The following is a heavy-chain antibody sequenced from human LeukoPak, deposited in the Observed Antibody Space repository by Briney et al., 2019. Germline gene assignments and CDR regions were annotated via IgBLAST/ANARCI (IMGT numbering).Heavy chain of an antibody. Sequence: SETLSLTCTVSGSSISSYYWSWIRQPAGKGLEWIGRIYTSGSTNYNPSLKSRVTMSVDTSKNQFSLKLSSVTAADTAVYYCARVYYSRGYFDYWGQGTLVTVSS. V-gene: IGHV4-4*07. D-gene: IGHD3-10*01. CDR2: IYTSGST. CDR3: ARVYYSRGYFDY. CDR1: GSSISSYY. J-gene: IGHJ4*02.